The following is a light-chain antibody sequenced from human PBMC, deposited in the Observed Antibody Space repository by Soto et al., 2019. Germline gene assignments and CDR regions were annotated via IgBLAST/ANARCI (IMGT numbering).Light chain of an antibody. CDR2: DAS. J-gene: IGKJ1*01. CDR3: QQYNYFWA. CDR1: QSISSW. Sequence: DIRMTQSPSTVSASVGDRVTITCRASQSISSWLACYQQKPGKAPKLLIYDASNLESGVPSRFSGGGSGTEFSLTISSLQPDDFATYYCQQYNYFWAFGQGTKVDIK. V-gene: IGKV1-5*01.